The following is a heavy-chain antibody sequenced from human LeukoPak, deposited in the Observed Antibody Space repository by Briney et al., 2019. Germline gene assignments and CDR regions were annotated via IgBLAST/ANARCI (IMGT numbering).Heavy chain of an antibody. V-gene: IGHV1-2*04. J-gene: IGHJ6*02. Sequence: ASVKVSCKASGYTFRGYYIHWVRQAPGQGLEWMGWIIPNSGGTNYAQKFQGWVTMTRDTSISTAYMELSRLRSDDTAVYYCAVGWRVPITRSPRYDYYGMDVWGQGTTVTVSS. D-gene: IGHD3-3*01. CDR3: AVGWRVPITRSPRYDYYGMDV. CDR1: GYTFRGYY. CDR2: IIPNSGGT.